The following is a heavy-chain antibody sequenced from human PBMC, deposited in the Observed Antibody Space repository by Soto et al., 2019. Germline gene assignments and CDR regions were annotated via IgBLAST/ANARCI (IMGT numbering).Heavy chain of an antibody. CDR2: INAGNGNT. CDR3: ARVHQSYYDSGGYGYFHH. CDR1: GYTFTSYA. Sequence: QVQLVQSGAEVKKPGASVKVSCKTSGYTFTSYAMHWVRQVPGQRLEWMGWINAGNGNTKYSQKFQGRVTITRDTSATAAYMELSSLRSEDTAVYYCARVHQSYYDSGGYGYFHHWGQGTLVTVSS. J-gene: IGHJ1*01. V-gene: IGHV1-3*01. D-gene: IGHD3-22*01.